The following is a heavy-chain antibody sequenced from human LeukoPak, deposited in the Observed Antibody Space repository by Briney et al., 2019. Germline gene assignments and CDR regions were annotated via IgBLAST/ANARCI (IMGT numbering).Heavy chain of an antibody. CDR2: IYTSGST. D-gene: IGHD3-16*02. Sequence: SETLSLTCTVSGGSISNSYWSWIRQPAGKGLEWIGRIYTSGSTDYNPSLKSRVTISVDTSKNQFSLKLSSVTAADTAVYYCARGNYDYVWGSYRKGNYYFDYWGQGTLVTVSS. CDR3: ARGNYDYVWGSYRKGNYYFDY. CDR1: GGSISNSY. J-gene: IGHJ4*02. V-gene: IGHV4-4*07.